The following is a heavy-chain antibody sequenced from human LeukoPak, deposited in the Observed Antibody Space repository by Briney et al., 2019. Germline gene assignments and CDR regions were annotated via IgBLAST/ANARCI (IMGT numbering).Heavy chain of an antibody. CDR2: IYYSGST. Sequence: SETLSLTCTVSGGSISSNSYYWGWIRQPPGKGLEWIGSIYYSGSTYYNPSLKSRVTISVDTSKNQFSLKLSSVTAADTAVYYCARRKSKYYFDYWGQGTLVTVSS. J-gene: IGHJ4*02. CDR1: GGSISSNSYY. V-gene: IGHV4-39*01. CDR3: ARRKSKYYFDY.